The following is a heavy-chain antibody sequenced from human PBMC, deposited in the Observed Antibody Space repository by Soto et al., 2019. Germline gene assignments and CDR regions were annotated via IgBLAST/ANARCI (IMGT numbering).Heavy chain of an antibody. CDR2: ISSSSSYI. D-gene: IGHD3-3*01. CDR1: EFTFSNYA. CDR3: ASLERGGY. V-gene: IGHV3-21*01. Sequence: GGSLRLSCAASEFTFSNYAMSWVRQAPGKGLEWVSSISSSSSYIYYADSVKGRFTISRDNAKNSLYLQMNSLRAEDTAVYYCASLERGGYWGQGTLVTVSS. J-gene: IGHJ4*02.